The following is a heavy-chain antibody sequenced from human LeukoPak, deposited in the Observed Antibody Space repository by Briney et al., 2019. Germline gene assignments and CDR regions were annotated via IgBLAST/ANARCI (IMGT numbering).Heavy chain of an antibody. D-gene: IGHD6-13*01. CDR3: ARVRAAAGSNYYYYMDV. CDR1: GFTFSSYA. J-gene: IGHJ6*03. V-gene: IGHV3-30*04. Sequence: PGRSLRLSCAASGFTFSSYAMHWVRQAPGKGLEWVAVISYDGSNKYYADSVKGRFTISRDNSKNTLYLQMNSLRAEDTAVYYCARVRAAAGSNYYYYMDVWGKGTTVTISS. CDR2: ISYDGSNK.